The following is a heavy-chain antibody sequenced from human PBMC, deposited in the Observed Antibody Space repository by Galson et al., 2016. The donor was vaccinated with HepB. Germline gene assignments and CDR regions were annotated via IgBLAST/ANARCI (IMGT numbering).Heavy chain of an antibody. CDR2: IDWDDNK. V-gene: IGHV2-70*01. J-gene: IGHJ6*02. Sequence: PALVKPTQTLTLTCTFSGFSLSSSGMCVSWIRQPPGKALEWLALIDWDDNKYYSTSLKTRLTISKDTSKNQVVLTMTNMDPVDTATYYCARMPSSIAMVRGGVHYYFGMDVWGQGTTVTVSS. CDR1: GFSLSSSGMC. CDR3: ARMPSSIAMVRGGVHYYFGMDV. D-gene: IGHD3-10*01.